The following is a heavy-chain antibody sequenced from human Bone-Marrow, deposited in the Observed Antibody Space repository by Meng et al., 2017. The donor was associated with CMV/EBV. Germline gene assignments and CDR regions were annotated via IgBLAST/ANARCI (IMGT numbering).Heavy chain of an antibody. CDR3: ARERCSGGSCYSLAMDV. V-gene: IGHV4-39*07. J-gene: IGHJ6*02. CDR2: IYYSGTT. Sequence: SEPLSLTCSVSGGSISSTNSYWAWIRQSPGKGLEWIGSIYYSGTTYYRQSLKSRVTISVDTSKNQFFLKLTSVTAADTAVYYCARERCSGGSCYSLAMDVWGQGTTVTVSS. D-gene: IGHD2-15*01. CDR1: GGSISSTNSY.